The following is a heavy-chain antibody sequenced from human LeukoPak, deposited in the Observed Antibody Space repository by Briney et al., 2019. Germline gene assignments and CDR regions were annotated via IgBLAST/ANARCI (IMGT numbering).Heavy chain of an antibody. CDR3: ARRTVGTTRGDAFDI. V-gene: IGHV5-51*01. CDR2: IYPGDSDT. J-gene: IGHJ3*02. D-gene: IGHD1-1*01. Sequence: GESLKISCKGSGYSFTSYWIGWVRQMPGKGLEWMGIIYPGDSDTRYSPSFQGQVTISADKSISTDYLQWSSLKASDTAMYYCARRTVGTTRGDAFDIWGQGTMVTVSS. CDR1: GYSFTSYW.